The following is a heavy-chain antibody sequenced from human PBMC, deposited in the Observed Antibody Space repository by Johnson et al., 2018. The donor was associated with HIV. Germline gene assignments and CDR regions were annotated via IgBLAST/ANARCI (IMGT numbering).Heavy chain of an antibody. V-gene: IGHV3-30*02. CDR1: GFTFSSYG. CDR3: ARAGYSSSWYHDAFDI. J-gene: IGHJ3*02. Sequence: QVQLVESGGGVVQPGGSLRLSCAASGFTFSSYGMHWVRQAPGKGLEWVAFIRYDGSNKYYTDSVKGRFTISRDNSKNTLYLQMNSLRAEDTAVYSCARAGYSSSWYHDAFDIWGQGTMVTVSS. D-gene: IGHD6-13*01. CDR2: IRYDGSNK.